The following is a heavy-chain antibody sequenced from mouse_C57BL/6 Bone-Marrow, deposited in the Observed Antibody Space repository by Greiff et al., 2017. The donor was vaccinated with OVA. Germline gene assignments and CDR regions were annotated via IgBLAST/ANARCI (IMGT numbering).Heavy chain of an antibody. CDR2: IDPENGDT. Sequence: VQLKESGAELVRPGASVKLSCTASGFNIKDDYMHWVKQRPEQGLEWIGWIDPENGDTEYASKFQGKATITADTSSNTAYLQLSSLTSEDTAVYYCTTANLRPDYAMDYWGQGTSVTVAS. J-gene: IGHJ4*01. V-gene: IGHV14-4*01. CDR1: GFNIKDDY. CDR3: TTANLRPDYAMDY. D-gene: IGHD1-2*01.